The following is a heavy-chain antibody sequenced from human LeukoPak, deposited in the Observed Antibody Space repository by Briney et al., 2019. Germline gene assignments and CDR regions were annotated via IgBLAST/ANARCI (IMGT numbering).Heavy chain of an antibody. CDR2: ISGSGGST. CDR3: AKVGTTVTTYYYYYMDV. Sequence: GGSLRLSCAASGFTFYDYGMSWVRQAPGKGREWVSAISGSGGSTYYADSVKGRFTISRDNPKNTLYMQMNSLRAEDTAVYYCAKVGTTVTTYYYYYMDVWGKGTTVTVSS. V-gene: IGHV3-23*01. D-gene: IGHD4-11*01. CDR1: GFTFYDYG. J-gene: IGHJ6*03.